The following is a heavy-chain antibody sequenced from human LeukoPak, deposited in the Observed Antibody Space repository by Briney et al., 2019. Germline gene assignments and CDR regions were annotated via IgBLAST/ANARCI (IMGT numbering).Heavy chain of an antibody. Sequence: SETLSLTCTASGGSFSSYYWSWIRQPPGKGLEWIGYIYYSGSTNYNPSLKSRVTISVDTSKNQFSLKLSSVTAADTAVYYCARDRSGFSYGSLDYYGMDVWGQGTTVTVTS. J-gene: IGHJ6*02. D-gene: IGHD5-18*01. CDR1: GGSFSSYY. CDR3: ARDRSGFSYGSLDYYGMDV. CDR2: IYYSGST. V-gene: IGHV4-59*01.